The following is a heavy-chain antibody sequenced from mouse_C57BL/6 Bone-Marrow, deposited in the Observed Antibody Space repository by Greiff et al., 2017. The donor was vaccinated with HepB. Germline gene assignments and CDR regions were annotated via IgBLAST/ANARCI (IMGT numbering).Heavy chain of an antibody. D-gene: IGHD2-14*01. V-gene: IGHV1-64*01. CDR3: ARYAPRGRNYFDY. CDR1: GYTFTSYW. CDR2: IHPNSGST. J-gene: IGHJ2*01. Sequence: QVQLQQSGAELVKPGASVKLSCKASGYTFTSYWMHWVKQRPGQGLEWIGMIHPNSGSTNYNEKFKSKATLTVDKSSSTAYMQLSSLTSEDSAVYYCARYAPRGRNYFDYWGQGTTLTVAS.